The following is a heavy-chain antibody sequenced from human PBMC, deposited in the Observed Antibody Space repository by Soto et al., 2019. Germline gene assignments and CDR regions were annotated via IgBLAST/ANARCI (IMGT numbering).Heavy chain of an antibody. J-gene: IGHJ4*02. Sequence: QVQLVQSGAEVKKPGSSVKVSCKASGGTFSSYAISWVRQAPGQGLEWMGGIIPIFGTADYAQKFQGRVTIPADESTSPAYMELSSLRSEDTAVYYCARDGGVYDYSPFDYWGQGTLVTVSS. CDR1: GGTFSSYA. D-gene: IGHD4-4*01. CDR3: ARDGGVYDYSPFDY. CDR2: IIPIFGTA. V-gene: IGHV1-69*12.